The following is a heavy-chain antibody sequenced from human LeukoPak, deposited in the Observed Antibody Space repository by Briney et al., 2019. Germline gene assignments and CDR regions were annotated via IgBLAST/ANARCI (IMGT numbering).Heavy chain of an antibody. CDR2: INSDGSST. CDR1: GFTFSSYW. CDR3: AKDRGVDYYDSSGRFDY. J-gene: IGHJ4*02. D-gene: IGHD3-22*01. Sequence: GGSLRLSCAASGFTFSSYWMHWVRQAPGKGLVWVSLINSDGSSTIYADSVKGRFTISRDNVKNTLYLQMNSLRAEDTAVYYCAKDRGVDYYDSSGRFDYWGQGTLVTVSS. V-gene: IGHV3-74*01.